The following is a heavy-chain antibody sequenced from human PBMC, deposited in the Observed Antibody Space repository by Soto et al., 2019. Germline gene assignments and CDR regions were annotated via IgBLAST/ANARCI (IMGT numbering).Heavy chain of an antibody. CDR3: AKTPLNHLDMTFDL. CDR1: GFTFSSYA. V-gene: IGHV3-23*01. Sequence: GGSLRLSCAASGFTFSSYAMSWVRQAPGKGLEWVSAISGSGGSTYYADSVKGRFNISRDNSKNTLYLQMNSLRAEDTAVYYCAKTPLNHLDMTFDLWGRGTLVTVSS. CDR2: ISGSGGST. J-gene: IGHJ2*01.